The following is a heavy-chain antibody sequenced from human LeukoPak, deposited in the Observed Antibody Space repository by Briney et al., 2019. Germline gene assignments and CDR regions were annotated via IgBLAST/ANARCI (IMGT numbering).Heavy chain of an antibody. V-gene: IGHV4-59*01. J-gene: IGHJ1*01. Sequence: SSETLSLTCTVSGGSISSYYWSWIRQPPGKGLEWIGYIYYSGSTNYNPSLKSRVTISVDTSKNQLSLKLSSVAAADTAVYYCARGALYYYDSSGYYNAEYFQHWGQGTLVTVSS. CDR2: IYYSGST. CDR3: ARGALYYYDSSGYYNAEYFQH. D-gene: IGHD3-22*01. CDR1: GGSISSYY.